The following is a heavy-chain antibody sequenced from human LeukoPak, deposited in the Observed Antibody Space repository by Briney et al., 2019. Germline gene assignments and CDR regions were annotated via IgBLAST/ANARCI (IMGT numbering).Heavy chain of an antibody. CDR2: ISGSGGST. CDR1: GLNINNYD. CDR3: AKVSWNPAGGHF. J-gene: IGHJ4*02. V-gene: IGHV3-23*01. D-gene: IGHD2-21*01. Sequence: GGSLRLSCAAPGLNINNYDMSWVRQAPGKGLEWVSAISGSGGSTYYADSVKGRFTISRDTSKNTLYLQMNSLRAEDTALYYCAKVSWNPAGGHFWGQGTLVTVSS.